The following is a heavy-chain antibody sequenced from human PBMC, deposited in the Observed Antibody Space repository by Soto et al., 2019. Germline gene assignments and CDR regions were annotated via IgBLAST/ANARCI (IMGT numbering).Heavy chain of an antibody. CDR2: IYYSGST. Sequence: QVQLQESGPGLVKPSQTLSLTCTVSGGSISSGDYYWSWIRQPPGKGLEWIGYIYYSGSTYYNPSLKSRVTISVDTAKHQFSLKLSSVTAEDTAVYYCASHDTYYDRLIDYWGQGTLVTVSS. CDR1: GGSISSGDYY. CDR3: ASHDTYYDRLIDY. D-gene: IGHD3-22*01. J-gene: IGHJ4*02. V-gene: IGHV4-30-4*01.